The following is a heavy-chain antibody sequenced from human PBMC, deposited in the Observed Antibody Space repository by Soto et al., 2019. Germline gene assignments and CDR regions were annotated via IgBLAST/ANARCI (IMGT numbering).Heavy chain of an antibody. J-gene: IGHJ4*02. CDR2: TFHSGNT. V-gene: IGHV4-38-2*01. Sequence: SETLSLTCAVSTFSMSNGYYWGWIRQPPGKGLEWIGTTFHSGNTYYSPSLRSRVTISVDTSKNQFSLKVTSVTAADTAVYYCARGDSSGWARFFDYWGQGILVTVSS. CDR3: ARGDSSGWARFFDY. D-gene: IGHD6-19*01. CDR1: TFSMSNGYY.